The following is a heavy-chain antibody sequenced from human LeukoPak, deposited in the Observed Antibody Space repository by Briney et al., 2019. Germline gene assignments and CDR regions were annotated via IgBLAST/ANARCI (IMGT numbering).Heavy chain of an antibody. V-gene: IGHV6-1*01. D-gene: IGHD3-10*01. CDR2: TYYRSKWYN. CDR1: GDSVSSNSAA. J-gene: IGHJ6*03. CDR3: ARAGFGELPNYYYYMDV. Sequence: SQTLSLTCAISGDSVSSNSAAWNWIRQSPSRGLEWLGRTYYRSKWYNDYAVSVKSRITINPDTSKNQFSLQLNSVTPEDTAVYYCARAGFGELPNYYYYMDVWGKGTTVTISS.